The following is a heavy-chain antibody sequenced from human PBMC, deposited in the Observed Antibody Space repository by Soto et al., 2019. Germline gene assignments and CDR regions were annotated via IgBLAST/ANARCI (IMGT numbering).Heavy chain of an antibody. Sequence: RSLTCVVYGGFFSNYYWSWIRQPPGKGLEWIGEINHSRSTNYNPSLKSRVTISIDTSKTQFSLRLSSVTAADTAVYYCARGVRGIRDRLSMNCFDPWGQGTLVTVSS. CDR3: ARGVRGIRDRLSMNCFDP. CDR2: INHSRST. J-gene: IGHJ5*02. D-gene: IGHD2-15*01. CDR1: GGFFSNYY. V-gene: IGHV4-34*01.